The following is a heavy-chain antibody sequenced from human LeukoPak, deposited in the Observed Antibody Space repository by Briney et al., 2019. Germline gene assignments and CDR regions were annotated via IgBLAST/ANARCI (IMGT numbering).Heavy chain of an antibody. D-gene: IGHD3-22*01. V-gene: IGHV3-21*01. Sequence: GGSRRLSCAASGFTFSTYSMNWVRQAPGKGLEWVSSISYSSSYKYYADSVKGRFTISRDNAKNSLYLQMNSLRADDTAVHYCARDRLSDSSGYDGNRAFDIWGQGTMVTVSS. CDR2: ISYSSSYK. CDR3: ARDRLSDSSGYDGNRAFDI. J-gene: IGHJ3*02. CDR1: GFTFSTYS.